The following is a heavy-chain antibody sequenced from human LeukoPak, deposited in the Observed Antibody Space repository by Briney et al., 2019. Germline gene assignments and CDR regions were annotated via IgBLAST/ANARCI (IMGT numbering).Heavy chain of an antibody. D-gene: IGHD4-17*01. J-gene: IGHJ4*02. Sequence: SETLSLTCTVSGGSVSSGSYYWSWIRQPPGKGLEWIGYIYCSGSTNYNPSLKSRVTISVDTSKNQFSLKLSSVTAADTAVYYCARDVPLDDYGDYGVFDYWGQGTLVTVSS. CDR1: GGSVSSGSYY. CDR3: ARDVPLDDYGDYGVFDY. V-gene: IGHV4-61*01. CDR2: IYCSGST.